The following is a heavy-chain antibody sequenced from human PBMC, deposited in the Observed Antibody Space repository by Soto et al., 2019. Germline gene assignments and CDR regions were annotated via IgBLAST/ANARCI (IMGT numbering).Heavy chain of an antibody. J-gene: IGHJ5*02. V-gene: IGHV3-53*01. CDR1: GFTFSNTY. D-gene: IGHD2-2*01. CDR2: IYTAGGT. Sequence: XVSLRLACAASGFTFSNTYMTWVGQPPGKGLECVSVIYTAGGTNYADSVKGRFIISRDNSKNTLYLQMNSLRAEDTAVYYCERALPVAKGGFDPCAQGTLVTVSS. CDR3: ERALPVAKGGFDP.